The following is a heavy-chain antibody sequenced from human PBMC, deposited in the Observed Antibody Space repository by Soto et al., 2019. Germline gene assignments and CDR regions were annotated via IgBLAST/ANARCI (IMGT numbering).Heavy chain of an antibody. CDR2: MNPNSGNT. Sequence: QVQLVQSGAEVKKPGASVMVSCKASGYTFGDYDINWVRQASGQGLEWMGWMNPNSGNTAYAQKFQGRVAMTRDFFINTAYIELRSLRFEDTAVYYCASRARIGKQPWLPFDFWAQGTLVTVSS. CDR3: ASRARIGKQPWLPFDF. V-gene: IGHV1-8*01. J-gene: IGHJ4*02. CDR1: GYTFGDYD. D-gene: IGHD5-18*01.